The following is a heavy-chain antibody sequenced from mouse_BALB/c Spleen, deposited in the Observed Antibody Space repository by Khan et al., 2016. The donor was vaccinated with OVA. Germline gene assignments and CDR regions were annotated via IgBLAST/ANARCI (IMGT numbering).Heavy chain of an antibody. CDR3: APGGSYYVSFPY. V-gene: IGHV1S136*01. D-gene: IGHD1-1*02. CDR1: GYTFTSYV. CDR2: IYPFNDDT. Sequence: VQLQQSGPELVKPGASVRMSCKASGYTFTSYVMHWVKQKPGLGLEWIGYIYPFNDDTKYNEKFKGKATLTSDKSSSTAYMELSSLTSEDSAVYYCAPGGSYYVSFPYWGEGTLVTVSA. J-gene: IGHJ3*01.